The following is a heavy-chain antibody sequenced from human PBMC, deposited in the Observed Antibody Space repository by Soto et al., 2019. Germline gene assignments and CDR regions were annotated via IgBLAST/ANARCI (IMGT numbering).Heavy chain of an antibody. CDR1: GGTISSSNW. CDR2: IYHSGST. Sequence: PSETLSLTCAVSGGTISSSNWCSWVRQPPGKGLEWIGEIYHSGSTNYNPSLKSRVTISVDKSKNQFSLKLSSVTAADTAVYYCARDYMVRGVMRWFDPWGQGTLVTVSS. V-gene: IGHV4-4*02. CDR3: ARDYMVRGVMRWFDP. J-gene: IGHJ5*02. D-gene: IGHD3-10*01.